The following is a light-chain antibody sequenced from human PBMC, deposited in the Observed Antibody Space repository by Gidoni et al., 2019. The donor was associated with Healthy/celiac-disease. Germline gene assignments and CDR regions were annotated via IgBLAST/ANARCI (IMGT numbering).Light chain of an antibody. CDR3: QQRYSTSFA. CDR2: SAS. CDR1: QSISSY. Sequence: IHIPQSPSSLSASVADRVTITCRASQSISSYLNCYQQKPGKAPKLLIYSASSLQSGVLSRFRGSGAGTDVSLTISSRQPEDFATYYCQQRYSTSFAFGQGTKVEIK. V-gene: IGKV1-39*01. J-gene: IGKJ3*01.